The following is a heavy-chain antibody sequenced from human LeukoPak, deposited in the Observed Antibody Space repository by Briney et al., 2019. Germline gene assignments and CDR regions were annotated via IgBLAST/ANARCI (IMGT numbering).Heavy chain of an antibody. CDR3: ARTRSGALSAPAEY. CDR1: GYSFTNYW. J-gene: IGHJ4*02. CDR2: IYPGDSDT. D-gene: IGHD6-25*01. Sequence: GESLEISCGGSGYSFTNYWIAWVRQMRGKALEWRGIIYPGDSDTRYSTSFQGQVTISADKSISTAYLQWSILKASDTAMYYRARTRSGALSAPAEYCGQGTLVTVS. V-gene: IGHV5-51*01.